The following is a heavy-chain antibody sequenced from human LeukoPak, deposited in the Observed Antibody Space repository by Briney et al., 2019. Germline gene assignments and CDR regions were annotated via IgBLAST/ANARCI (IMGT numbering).Heavy chain of an antibody. CDR3: ARGRTRYFDWRNWLDP. V-gene: IGHV4-34*01. CDR1: GGSMNSYY. CDR2: INHSGST. D-gene: IGHD3-9*01. J-gene: IGHJ5*02. Sequence: SETLSLTCSVSGGSMNSYYWGWIRQPPGKGLEWIGEINHSGSTNYNPSLKSRVTISVDTSKNQFSLKLSSVTAADTAVYYCARGRTRYFDWRNWLDPWGQGTLVTVSS.